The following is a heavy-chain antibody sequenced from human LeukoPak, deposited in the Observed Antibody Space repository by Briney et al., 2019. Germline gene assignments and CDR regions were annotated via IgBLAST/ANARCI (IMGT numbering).Heavy chain of an antibody. Sequence: SQTLSLTCTVSGGSISSGGYYWSWIRQHPGKGLEWIGYIYYSGSTNYNPSLKSRVTISVDTSKDQFSLKLSSVTAADTAVYYCARDLQWHDAFDIWGQGTMVTVSS. V-gene: IGHV4-31*03. CDR2: IYYSGST. J-gene: IGHJ3*02. CDR3: ARDLQWHDAFDI. CDR1: GGSISSGGYY. D-gene: IGHD6-19*01.